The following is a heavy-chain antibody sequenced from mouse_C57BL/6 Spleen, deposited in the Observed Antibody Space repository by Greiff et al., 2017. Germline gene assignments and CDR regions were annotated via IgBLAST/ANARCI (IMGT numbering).Heavy chain of an antibody. J-gene: IGHJ2*01. CDR2: INPNNGGT. V-gene: IGHV1-26*01. CDR1: GYTFTDYY. Sequence: EVQLQQPGPELVKPGASVKISCKASGYTFTDYYMNWVKQSHGKSLEWIGDINPNNGGTSYNQKFKGKATLTVDKSSSTAYMELRSLTSEDSAVYYCARGYSDYWGQGTTLTVSS. CDR3: ARGYSDY.